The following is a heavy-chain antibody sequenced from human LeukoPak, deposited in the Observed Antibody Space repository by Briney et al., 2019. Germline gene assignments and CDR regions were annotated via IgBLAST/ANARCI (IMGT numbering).Heavy chain of an antibody. D-gene: IGHD1-26*01. CDR2: IYYSGCT. Sequence: SETLSLTCTVSGGSISNYYWSWIRQPPGKGLEWIGSIYYSGCTYYNPSLKSRVTISVDTSKNQFSLKLSSVTAADTAVYYCASKGASRGFLDYWGQGTLVTVSS. CDR1: GGSISNYY. CDR3: ASKGASRGFLDY. J-gene: IGHJ4*02. V-gene: IGHV4-59*01.